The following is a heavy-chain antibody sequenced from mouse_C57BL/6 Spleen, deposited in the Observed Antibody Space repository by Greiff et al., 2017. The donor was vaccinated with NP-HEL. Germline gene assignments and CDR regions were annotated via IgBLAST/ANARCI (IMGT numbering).Heavy chain of an antibody. CDR3: ARGLMTTGWYFDV. Sequence: QVQLQQPGAELVMPGASVKLSCKASGYTFTSYWMHWVKQRPGQGLEWIGEIDPSDSYTNYNQKFKGKSTLTVDKSSSTAYMQLSSLTSEDSAVYYCARGLMTTGWYFDVWGTGTTVTVSS. J-gene: IGHJ1*03. D-gene: IGHD1-1*01. CDR1: GYTFTSYW. CDR2: IDPSDSYT. V-gene: IGHV1-69*01.